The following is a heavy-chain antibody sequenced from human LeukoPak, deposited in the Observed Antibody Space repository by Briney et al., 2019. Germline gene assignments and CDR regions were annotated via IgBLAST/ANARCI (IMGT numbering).Heavy chain of an antibody. D-gene: IGHD2-15*01. V-gene: IGHV3-30*18. Sequence: GRSLTLSCAASGFTFSAYAMHWVRQAPGKGLEWLAVLSYDGSDKFYADSVKGRFTISRDNSRNTVYLQMHTLRAEDTAVYYCVKDVSSNTRFISYSFDYWGQGSLVTVSS. CDR2: LSYDGSDK. CDR3: VKDVSSNTRFISYSFDY. J-gene: IGHJ4*02. CDR1: GFTFSAYA.